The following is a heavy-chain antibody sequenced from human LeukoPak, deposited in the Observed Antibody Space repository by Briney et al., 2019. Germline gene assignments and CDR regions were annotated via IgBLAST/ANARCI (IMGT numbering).Heavy chain of an antibody. Sequence: KPSETLSLTCTVSGASVSSSYWSWIRQSPGKGLEWIGYVHYTGGTNYNPSLKSRVTISVDTSKNQFSLTLKSVTAADTAMYYCARGYSDAAGFSNPFDRWGQGALVTVSS. V-gene: IGHV4-59*02. J-gene: IGHJ4*02. CDR2: VHYTGGT. D-gene: IGHD3-22*01. CDR1: GASVSSSY. CDR3: ARGYSDAAGFSNPFDR.